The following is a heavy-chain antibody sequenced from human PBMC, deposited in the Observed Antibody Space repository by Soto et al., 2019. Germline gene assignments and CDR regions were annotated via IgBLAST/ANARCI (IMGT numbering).Heavy chain of an antibody. D-gene: IGHD2-2*01. CDR2: MNPNSGNT. J-gene: IGHJ6*02. V-gene: IGHV1-8*01. CDR3: AREGGLELPAANYYYYYGMDV. CDR1: GYTFTSYD. Sequence: ASVKVSCKASGYTFTSYDINWVRQATGQGLEWMGWMNPNSGNTGYAQKFQGRVTMTRNTSISTAYMELSSLRSEDTAVYYCAREGGLELPAANYYYYYGMDVWGQGTTVTVSS.